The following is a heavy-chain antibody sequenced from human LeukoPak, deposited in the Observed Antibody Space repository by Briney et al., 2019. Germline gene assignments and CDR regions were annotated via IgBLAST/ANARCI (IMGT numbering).Heavy chain of an antibody. D-gene: IGHD3-16*01. J-gene: IGHJ3*01. CDR3: ARESYGGNDAFDV. V-gene: IGHV4-59*01. CDR1: GGSISSYY. Sequence: SETLSLTCTVSGGSISSYYWSWIQQPPGKGLEWIGYIYYSGSTNYNPSLKSRVTISVDTSKNQFSLKLSSVTAADTAVYYCARESYGGNDAFDVWGQGTMVTVSS. CDR2: IYYSGST.